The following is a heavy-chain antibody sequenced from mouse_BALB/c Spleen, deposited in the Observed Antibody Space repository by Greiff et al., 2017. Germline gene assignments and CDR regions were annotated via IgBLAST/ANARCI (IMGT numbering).Heavy chain of an antibody. V-gene: IGHV3-8*02. CDR1: GDSITSGY. D-gene: IGHD1-1*01. CDR3: ARREDYYGSSSFAY. CDR2: ISYSGST. J-gene: IGHJ3*01. Sequence: EVQLVESGPSLVKPSQTLSLTCSVTGDSITSGYWNWIRKFPGNKLEYMGYISYSGSTYYNPSLKSRISITRDTSKNQYYLQLNSVTTEDTATYYCARREDYYGSSSFAYWGQGTLVTVSA.